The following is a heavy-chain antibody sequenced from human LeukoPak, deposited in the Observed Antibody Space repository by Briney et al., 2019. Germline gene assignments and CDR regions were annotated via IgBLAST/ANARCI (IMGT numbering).Heavy chain of an antibody. CDR3: ARLWEPEPARFDY. D-gene: IGHD1-26*01. J-gene: IGHJ4*02. Sequence: SETLSLTCTVSGGSISSGGYYWSWIRQPPGKGLEWIGYIYHSGSTYYNPSLKSRLTISVDRSKNQFSLKLTSVTAADTAVYYCARLWEPEPARFDYWGQGTLVTVSS. V-gene: IGHV4-30-2*01. CDR2: IYHSGST. CDR1: GGSISSGGYY.